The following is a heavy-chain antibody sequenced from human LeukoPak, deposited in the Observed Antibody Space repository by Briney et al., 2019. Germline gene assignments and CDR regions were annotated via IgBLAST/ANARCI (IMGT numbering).Heavy chain of an antibody. J-gene: IGHJ4*02. V-gene: IGHV4-34*01. Sequence: NPSETLSLICAVYGGSFSGYYWSWIRQPPGKGLEWIGEINHSGSTNYNPSLKSRVTISVDTSKNQFSLKLSSVTAADTAVYYCARTYCSSTSCYWGLIDYWGQGTLVTVSS. CDR2: INHSGST. D-gene: IGHD2-2*01. CDR1: GGSFSGYY. CDR3: ARTYCSSTSCYWGLIDY.